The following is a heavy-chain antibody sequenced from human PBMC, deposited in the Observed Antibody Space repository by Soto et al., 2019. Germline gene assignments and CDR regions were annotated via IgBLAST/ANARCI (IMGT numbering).Heavy chain of an antibody. V-gene: IGHV1-69*06. Sequence: QVQLVQSGAEVKKPGSSVKVSCKASGGTFSSYAISWVRQSPGQGLAWMGGIIPIFGTANYAQKFQGRVTITADKSTSTAYMELSSLRSEDTAVYYCARASGWGSSSWYSFGYWGQGTLVTVSS. CDR1: GGTFSSYA. D-gene: IGHD6-13*01. J-gene: IGHJ4*02. CDR2: IIPIFGTA. CDR3: ARASGWGSSSWYSFGY.